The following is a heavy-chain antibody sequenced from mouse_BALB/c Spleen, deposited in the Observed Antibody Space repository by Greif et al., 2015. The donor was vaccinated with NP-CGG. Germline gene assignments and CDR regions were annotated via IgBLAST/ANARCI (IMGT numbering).Heavy chain of an antibody. D-gene: IGHD2-1*01. CDR1: GFTFSSFG. J-gene: IGHJ4*01. Sequence: EVQRVESGGGLVQPGGSRKLSCAASGFTFSSFGMHWVRQAPEKGLEWVAYISSGSSTIYYADTVKGRFTISRDNPKNTLFLQMTSLRSEDTAMYYCARSLYGNYFYAMDYWGQGTSVTVSS. V-gene: IGHV5-17*02. CDR2: ISSGSSTI. CDR3: ARSLYGNYFYAMDY.